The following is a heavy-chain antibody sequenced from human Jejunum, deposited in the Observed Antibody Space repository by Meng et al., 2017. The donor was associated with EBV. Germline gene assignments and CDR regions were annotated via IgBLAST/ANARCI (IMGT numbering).Heavy chain of an antibody. CDR2: FDPEDGET. V-gene: IGHV1-24*01. J-gene: IGHJ4*02. CDR3: ATAHGFTIFGVAYYFDY. Sequence: VQMVQSGAGVKKPGASVKVSCKVSGYSLTELSMHWVRQAPGKGLEWMGGFDPEDGETIYAQKFQGRVTMTEDTSTDTAYMELSSLRSEDTAVYYCATAHGFTIFGVAYYFDYWGQGTLVTVSS. CDR1: GYSLTELS. D-gene: IGHD3-3*01.